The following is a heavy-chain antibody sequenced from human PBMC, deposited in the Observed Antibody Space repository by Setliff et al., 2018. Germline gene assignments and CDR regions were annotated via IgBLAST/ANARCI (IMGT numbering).Heavy chain of an antibody. Sequence: GGSLRLSCTGSGFPFSKYWMHWVRQAPGKGLVWVSRIKSDGSSAAYADSVRGRFTISRDNAMDTAYLQMNSLKTEDTAVYYCTRHSSGSYWGWGQGTLVTVSS. CDR2: IKSDGSSA. CDR1: GFPFSKYW. V-gene: IGHV3-74*01. D-gene: IGHD1-26*01. J-gene: IGHJ4*02. CDR3: TRHSSGSYWG.